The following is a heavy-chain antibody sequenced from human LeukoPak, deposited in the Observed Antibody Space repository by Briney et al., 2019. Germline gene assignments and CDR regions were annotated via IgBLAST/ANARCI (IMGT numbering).Heavy chain of an antibody. CDR2: IRSNANGGTA. J-gene: IGHJ4*02. CDR1: GFTLGDYY. D-gene: IGHD2-15*01. CDR3: ARDCSGGGCSYYFDY. V-gene: IGHV3-49*04. Sequence: TGGSLRLSCTTSGFTLGDYYMSWVRQAPGKGLEWVAVIRSNANGGTAEYAASVKGRFTISRDDSKSIAYLQMESLKTEDTAVYYCARDCSGGGCSYYFDYWGQGTLVTVSS.